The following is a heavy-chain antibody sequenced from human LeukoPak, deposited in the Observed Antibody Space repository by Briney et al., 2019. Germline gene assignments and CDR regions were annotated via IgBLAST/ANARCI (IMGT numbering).Heavy chain of an antibody. V-gene: IGHV4-4*02. CDR2: IYHSGST. CDR1: GGSISSSNW. J-gene: IGHJ5*02. D-gene: IGHD1-26*01. CDR3: ARVGGRQQLVRSVGARRNWFDP. Sequence: PSETLSLTCAVSGGSISSSNWWSWVRQPPGKGLEWIGEIYHSGSTNYNPSLKSRVTISVDKSKDQFSLKLSSVTAADTAVYYCARVGGRQQLVRSVGARRNWFDPWGQGTLVTVSS.